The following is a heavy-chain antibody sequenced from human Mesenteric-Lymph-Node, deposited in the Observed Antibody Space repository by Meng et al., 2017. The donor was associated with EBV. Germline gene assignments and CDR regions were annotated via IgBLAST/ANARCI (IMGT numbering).Heavy chain of an antibody. CDR1: GGSISSSHYY. Sequence: QPQTQESGPELVMPPGILSPPSSVSGGSISSSHYYWGWVRQPVGKGLQCIGTIYYSGSTSYNPSLKSRVTISVDTSKNQFSVTLSSVTAADTAVYYCARQVAATFSGLAIDSWGQRTLVTVSS. D-gene: IGHD2-15*01. J-gene: IGHJ4*02. CDR2: IYYSGST. CDR3: ARQVAATFSGLAIDS. V-gene: IGHV4-39*01.